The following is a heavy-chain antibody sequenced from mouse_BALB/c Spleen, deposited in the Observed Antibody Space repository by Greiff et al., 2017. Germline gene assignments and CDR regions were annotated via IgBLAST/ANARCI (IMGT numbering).Heavy chain of an antibody. CDR2: INPSNGRT. CDR1: GYTFTSYW. CDR3: TRSDGNYYAMDY. Sequence: QVQLQQPGAELVKPGASVKLSCKASGYTFTSYWMHWVKQRPGQGLEWIGEINPSNGRTNYNEKFKSKATLTVDKSSSTAYMQLSSLTSEDSAVYYCTRSDGNYYAMDYWGQGTSVTVSS. V-gene: IGHV1S81*02. J-gene: IGHJ4*01. D-gene: IGHD2-1*01.